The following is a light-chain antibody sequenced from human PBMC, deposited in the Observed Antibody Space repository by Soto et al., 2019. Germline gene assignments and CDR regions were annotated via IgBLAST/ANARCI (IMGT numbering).Light chain of an antibody. CDR1: SSDIGSYKV. Sequence: QSALTQPASVSGSPGQSITIPCTGTSSDIGSYKVVSWYQQHPGTAPKLMIYEGNKPPSGVSKRFSGTKSANTASLTTSGLEAEDEADYYCCSYAGQRVVFGGGTKVTVL. V-gene: IGLV2-23*01. J-gene: IGLJ2*01. CDR2: EGN. CDR3: CSYAGQRVV.